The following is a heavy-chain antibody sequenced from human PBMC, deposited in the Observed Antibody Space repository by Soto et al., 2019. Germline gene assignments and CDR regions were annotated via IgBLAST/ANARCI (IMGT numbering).Heavy chain of an antibody. Sequence: SETLSLTCAVYGGSFSGYYWSWIRQPPGKGLEWIGEINHSGSTNYNPSLKSRVTISVDTSKNQFSLKLSSVTAADTAVYYCARVPSNSGIVVVPAAIRGRNWFDPWGQGTLVTVSS. D-gene: IGHD2-2*02. J-gene: IGHJ5*02. CDR2: INHSGST. CDR3: ARVPSNSGIVVVPAAIRGRNWFDP. CDR1: GGSFSGYY. V-gene: IGHV4-34*01.